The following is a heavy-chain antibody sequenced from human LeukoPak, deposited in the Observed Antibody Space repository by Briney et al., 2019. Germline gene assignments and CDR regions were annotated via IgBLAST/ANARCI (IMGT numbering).Heavy chain of an antibody. CDR3: ARIPAAMEGWFDP. CDR1: RGSISSSSYY. J-gene: IGHJ5*02. CDR2: IYYSGST. V-gene: IGHV4-39*01. D-gene: IGHD2-2*01. Sequence: LSETLPLTCTVSRGSISSSSYYWGGIRQPPGKALEWIGSIYYSGSTSYNPSLKSRVTISVDTSKNQFSLKLSSATAADTAVYYCARIPAAMEGWFDPWGQGTLVTVSS.